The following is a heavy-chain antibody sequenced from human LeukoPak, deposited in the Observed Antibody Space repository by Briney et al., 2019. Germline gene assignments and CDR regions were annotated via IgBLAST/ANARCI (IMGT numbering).Heavy chain of an antibody. J-gene: IGHJ4*02. Sequence: SETLSLTCAVYGGSSSGYYWSWIRQPPGKGLEWIGEINHSGSTNYNPSLKSRVTISVDTSKNQFSLKLSSVTAADTAVYYCARGRTTTVTTKFVNYWGQGTLVTVSS. D-gene: IGHD4-17*01. CDR2: INHSGST. CDR1: GGSSSGYY. V-gene: IGHV4-34*01. CDR3: ARGRTTTVTTKFVNY.